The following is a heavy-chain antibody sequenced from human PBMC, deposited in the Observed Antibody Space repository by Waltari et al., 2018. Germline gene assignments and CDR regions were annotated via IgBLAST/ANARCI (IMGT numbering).Heavy chain of an antibody. J-gene: IGHJ5*02. D-gene: IGHD6-19*01. CDR3: ARAADKKASGEFDP. CDR1: GGSISSHY. CDR2: IYYSGST. V-gene: IGHV4-59*11. Sequence: QVQLQESGPGLVKPSETLSLTCTVSGGSISSHYWSWIRQPPGKGLEWIGYIYYSGSTNYNPSLKSRVTISVDTSKNQFSLKLSSVTAADTAVYYCARAADKKASGEFDPWGQGTLVTVSS.